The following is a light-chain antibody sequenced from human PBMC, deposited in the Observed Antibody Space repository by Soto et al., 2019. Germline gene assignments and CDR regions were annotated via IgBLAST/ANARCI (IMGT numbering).Light chain of an antibody. V-gene: IGKV1-39*01. CDR1: QSISNY. CDR2: AAS. CDR3: QQSYSTPQIT. J-gene: IGKJ5*01. Sequence: DIQMTQSPSSLSASVGDRVTVTCRASQSISNYLNWYQQKPGRAPNLLIYAASHLQSGVPSRFSGSGSGTDFTLIISSLQPEDFATYHCQQSYSTPQITFGQGTRLEIK.